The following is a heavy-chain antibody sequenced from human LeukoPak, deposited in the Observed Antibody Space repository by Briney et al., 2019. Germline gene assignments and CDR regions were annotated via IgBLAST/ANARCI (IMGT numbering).Heavy chain of an antibody. Sequence: PGGSLRLSCAASGFTFSSYWMSWVRQAPGKGLEWVANIKQDGSEKYYVDSVKGQFTISRDNAKNSLYLQMNSLRAEDTAVYYCARNRRGYSYGGDYWGQGTLVTVSS. CDR2: IKQDGSEK. CDR1: GFTFSSYW. V-gene: IGHV3-7*01. J-gene: IGHJ4*02. CDR3: ARNRRGYSYGGDY. D-gene: IGHD5-18*01.